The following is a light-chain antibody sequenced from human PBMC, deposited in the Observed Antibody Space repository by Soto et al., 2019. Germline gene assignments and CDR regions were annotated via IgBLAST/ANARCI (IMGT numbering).Light chain of an antibody. CDR3: HQYGSSPWT. Sequence: EIVLTQSPGTLSLSPGEIATLSCRASESVASNYLAWYQHKPGQAPRLLFFGASNRATGIPDRFSGSGSGTDFTLTISRLEPEDFAVYYCHQYGSSPWTLGQGTKVDIK. V-gene: IGKV3-20*01. CDR1: ESVASNY. J-gene: IGKJ1*01. CDR2: GAS.